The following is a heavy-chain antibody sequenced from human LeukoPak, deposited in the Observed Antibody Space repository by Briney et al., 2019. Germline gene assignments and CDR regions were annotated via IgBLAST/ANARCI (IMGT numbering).Heavy chain of an antibody. V-gene: IGHV4-4*02. J-gene: IGHJ4*02. D-gene: IGHD5-12*01. CDR2: VYHSGST. Sequence: SGTLSLTCAVSGDSISTNHWWSWVRQPPGKGLEWIGEVYHSGSTNYNPSLKSRVTMSVDTSKNQFSLKLSSVTAVDTAVYYCARVSGYSGYYIDYWGQGTLVTVSS. CDR3: ARVSGYSGYYIDY. CDR1: GDSISTNHW.